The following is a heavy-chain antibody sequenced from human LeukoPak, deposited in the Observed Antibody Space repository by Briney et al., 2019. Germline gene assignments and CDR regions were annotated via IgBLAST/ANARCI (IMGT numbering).Heavy chain of an antibody. V-gene: IGHV4-39*07. CDR1: GGSISSTSYY. CDR2: VYYSGSA. J-gene: IGHJ6*03. Sequence: PSETLSLTCTVSGGSISSTSYYWAWIRQPPGKGLEWIGIVYYSGSAYYSPSLKSRVTISVDTSKNQFSLKLSSVTAADTAVYYCARGRFWSGRSYYYYYYYMDVWGKGTTVTVSS. D-gene: IGHD3-3*01. CDR3: ARGRFWSGRSYYYYYYYMDV.